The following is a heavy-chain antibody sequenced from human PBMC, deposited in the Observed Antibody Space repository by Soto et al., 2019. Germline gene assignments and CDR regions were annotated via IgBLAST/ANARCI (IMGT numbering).Heavy chain of an antibody. J-gene: IGHJ5*02. Sequence: EVQLVESGGDLVQPGGSLRLSCAASGFTFSSYEMNWVRQAPGRGLEWISYISSSGDLIYYADSVRGRFTVSGDSAKNSMYLQMNSLRAEDTAVYYCAREEINCGGDCFSLWGQGTLVAVSS. CDR3: AREEINCGGDCFSL. CDR2: ISSSGDLI. CDR1: GFTFSSYE. V-gene: IGHV3-48*03. D-gene: IGHD2-21*01.